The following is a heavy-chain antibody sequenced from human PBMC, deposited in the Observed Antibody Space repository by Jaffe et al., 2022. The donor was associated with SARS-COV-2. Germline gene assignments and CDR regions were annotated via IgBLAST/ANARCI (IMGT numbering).Heavy chain of an antibody. D-gene: IGHD3-22*01. CDR3: AKDVVVVVTVALYFDY. CDR1: GFTFSSYA. CDR2: ISGSGGST. V-gene: IGHV3-23*01. Sequence: EVQLLESGGGLVQPGGSLRLSCAASGFTFSSYAMSWVRQAPGKGLEWVSAISGSGGSTYYADSVKGRFTISRDNSKNTLYLQMNSLRAEDTAVYYCAKDVVVVVTVALYFDYWGQGTLVTVSS. J-gene: IGHJ4*02.